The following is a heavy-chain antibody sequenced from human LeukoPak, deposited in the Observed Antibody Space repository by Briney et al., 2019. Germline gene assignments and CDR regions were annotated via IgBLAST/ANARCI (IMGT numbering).Heavy chain of an antibody. V-gene: IGHV1-2*02. Sequence: ASVKVSCKASGYTFTDYYMHWVRQAPGQGLEWMGWINPNSGATNYAQKFQGRVTMTRDTSISTAYMELSRLRSDDTAVYYCARLGYYYYAMDVWGQGTTVTVSS. CDR3: ARLGYYYYAMDV. J-gene: IGHJ6*02. CDR1: GYTFTDYY. CDR2: INPNSGAT.